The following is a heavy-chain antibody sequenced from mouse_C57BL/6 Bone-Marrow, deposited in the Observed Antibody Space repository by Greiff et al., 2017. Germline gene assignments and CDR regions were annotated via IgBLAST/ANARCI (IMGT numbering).Heavy chain of an antibody. Sequence: QVQLQQPGAELVRPGSSVKLSCKASGYTFTSYWMHWVKQRPIQGLEWIGNIDPSDSETHYNQKFKDKATLTVDKSSSTAYMQLSSLTSEDSAVYYCARDGYDVGFAYWGQGTLVTVSA. CDR3: ARDGYDVGFAY. J-gene: IGHJ3*01. CDR2: IDPSDSET. CDR1: GYTFTSYW. D-gene: IGHD2-2*01. V-gene: IGHV1-52*01.